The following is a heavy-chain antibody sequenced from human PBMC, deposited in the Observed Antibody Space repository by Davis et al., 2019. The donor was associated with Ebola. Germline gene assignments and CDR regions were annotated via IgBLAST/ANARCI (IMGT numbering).Heavy chain of an antibody. CDR3: ARDRRITMVRGVIIEDYYYGMDV. D-gene: IGHD3-10*01. V-gene: IGHV1-2*04. Sequence: ASVKVSCKASGYTFTGYYMHWVRQAPGQGLEWMGWINPNSGGTNYAQKFQGWVTMTRDTSISTAYMELSRLRSDDTAVYYCARDRRITMVRGVIIEDYYYGMDVWGQGTTVTVSS. CDR1: GYTFTGYY. CDR2: INPNSGGT. J-gene: IGHJ6*02.